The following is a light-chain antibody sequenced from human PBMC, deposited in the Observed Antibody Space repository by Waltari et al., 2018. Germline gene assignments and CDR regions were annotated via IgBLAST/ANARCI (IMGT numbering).Light chain of an antibody. CDR1: QSVSSSY. CDR2: GAS. J-gene: IGKJ1*01. Sequence: EIVLTHSPGTLSFSPGEKATLSSRASQSVSSSYLAWYQQKPGQAPRRLIYGASSRATGIPDRFSGSGSGTDFTLTISRLEPEDFAVYYCQQYGSSPSTFGQGTKVEIK. V-gene: IGKV3-20*01. CDR3: QQYGSSPST.